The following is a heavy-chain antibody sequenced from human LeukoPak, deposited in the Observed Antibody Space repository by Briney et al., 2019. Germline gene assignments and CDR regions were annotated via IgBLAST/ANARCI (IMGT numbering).Heavy chain of an antibody. CDR3: ARDPLSSGWYSAFDI. J-gene: IGHJ3*02. Sequence: SETLSLTCTVSGGSISSYYWSWIRQPPGKGLEWIGYIYYSGSTNYNPSLKSRVTISVDTSKNQFSLKLSSVTAADTAVYYCARDPLSSGWYSAFDIWGQGTMVTVSS. D-gene: IGHD6-19*01. CDR2: IYYSGST. V-gene: IGHV4-59*01. CDR1: GGSISSYY.